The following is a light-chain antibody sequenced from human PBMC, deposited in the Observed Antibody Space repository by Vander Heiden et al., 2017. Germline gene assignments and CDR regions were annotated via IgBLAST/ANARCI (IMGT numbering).Light chain of an antibody. J-gene: IGKJ2*01. CDR1: QSVLYSSNNKNY. V-gene: IGKV4-1*01. CDR2: WAS. CDR3: QQYYSTPYT. Sequence: DIVMTQSPASLAVSLGERATINCKSSQSVLYSSNNKNYLAWYQQKPGQPPKLLIYWASTRESGVPDRFSGSGYGTDFTLTISSLQAEDVAVYYCQQYYSTPYTFGQGTKLEIK.